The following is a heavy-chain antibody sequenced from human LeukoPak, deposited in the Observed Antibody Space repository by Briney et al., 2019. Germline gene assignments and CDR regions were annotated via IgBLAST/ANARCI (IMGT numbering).Heavy chain of an antibody. J-gene: IGHJ3*02. CDR1: GFTFSSYG. CDR3: AKEDRYYYDSSGHAFDI. V-gene: IGHV3-30*02. Sequence: PGGSLRLSCAASGFTFSSYGMSWVRQAPGKGLEWVAFIRYDGSNKYYADSVKGRFTISRDNSKNTLYLQMNSLRAEDTAVYYCAKEDRYYYDSSGHAFDIWGQGTMVTVSS. D-gene: IGHD3-22*01. CDR2: IRYDGSNK.